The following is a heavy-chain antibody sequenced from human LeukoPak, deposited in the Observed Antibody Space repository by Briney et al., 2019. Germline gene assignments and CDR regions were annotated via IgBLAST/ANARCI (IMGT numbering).Heavy chain of an antibody. Sequence: PSQTLSLTCTVSGYSISSGYYWGWIRQPPGKGLEWIGSIYYSGNTYYNPSLKSRVTISVDTSKNQFSLKLRYVTAADTAVYYCARDATYPPKGFDPWGQGTLVTVSS. CDR1: GYSISSGYY. CDR3: ARDATYPPKGFDP. J-gene: IGHJ5*02. CDR2: IYYSGNT. V-gene: IGHV4-38-2*02.